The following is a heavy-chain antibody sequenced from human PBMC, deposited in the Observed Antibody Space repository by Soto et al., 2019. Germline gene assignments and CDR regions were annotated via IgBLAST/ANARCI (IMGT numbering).Heavy chain of an antibody. Sequence: SETLSLTCAVYGGSFSGYYWSWIRQPPGKGLEWIGEINHSGSTNYNPSLKSRVTISVDTSKNQFSLKLSSVTAADTAVYYCARLWRYDILTGYSNWFDPWGQGTLVTVSS. V-gene: IGHV4-34*01. CDR3: ARLWRYDILTGYSNWFDP. CDR2: INHSGST. CDR1: GGSFSGYY. J-gene: IGHJ5*02. D-gene: IGHD3-9*01.